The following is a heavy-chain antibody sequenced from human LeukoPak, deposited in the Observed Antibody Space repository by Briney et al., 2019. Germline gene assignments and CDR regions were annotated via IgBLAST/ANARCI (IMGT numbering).Heavy chain of an antibody. Sequence: SETLSLTCTVSGGPISSYYWGWIRQPPGKGLEWIGYIYYNGSTNYNPSLKSRVTISVDTSKNQFSLKLSSVTAADTAVYYCARDRVVRGNYYYYGMDVWGQGTTVTVSS. CDR2: IYYNGST. J-gene: IGHJ6*02. CDR3: ARDRVVRGNYYYYGMDV. CDR1: GGPISSYY. D-gene: IGHD3-10*01. V-gene: IGHV4-59*01.